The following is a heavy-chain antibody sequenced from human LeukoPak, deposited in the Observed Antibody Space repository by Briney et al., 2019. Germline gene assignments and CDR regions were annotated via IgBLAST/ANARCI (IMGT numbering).Heavy chain of an antibody. Sequence: GGSLRLSCAASGFTFDDYGMSWVRQAPGKGLEWVSGINWNGGSTGYADSVKGRFTISRDNAKNSLYLQMNSLRAEDTALYYCARVPYDILTGYSNFDYWGQGTLVTVSS. V-gene: IGHV3-20*04. D-gene: IGHD3-9*01. CDR3: ARVPYDILTGYSNFDY. CDR2: INWNGGST. CDR1: GFTFDDYG. J-gene: IGHJ4*02.